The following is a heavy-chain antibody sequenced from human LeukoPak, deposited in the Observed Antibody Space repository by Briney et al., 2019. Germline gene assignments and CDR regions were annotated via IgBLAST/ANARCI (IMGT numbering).Heavy chain of an antibody. V-gene: IGHV1-18*01. CDR2: ISAYNGNT. D-gene: IGHD1-26*01. Sequence: ASVKVSCKASGYSFTNYGISWVRQAPGQGLEWMGWISAYNGNTNYAQKFQGRVTMTTETSTSTAYMELRSLRSDDTAVYYCARQPPYSESSVGIDYWGQGTLVTVSS. CDR3: ARQPPYSESSVGIDY. CDR1: GYSFTNYG. J-gene: IGHJ4*02.